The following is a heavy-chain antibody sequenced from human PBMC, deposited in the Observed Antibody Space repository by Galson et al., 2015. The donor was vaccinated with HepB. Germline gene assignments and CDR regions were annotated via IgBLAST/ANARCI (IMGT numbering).Heavy chain of an antibody. J-gene: IGHJ6*02. CDR2: INPNSGGT. D-gene: IGHD3-3*01. CDR3: ARGSGYYPYYGMDV. CDR1: GYTFTGYY. V-gene: IGHV1-2*04. Sequence: SCKASGYTFTGYYMHWVRQAPGQGLEWMGWINPNSGGTNYAQKFQGWVTMTRDTSISTAYMELSRLRSDDTAVYYCARGSGYYPYYGMDVWGQGTTVTVSS.